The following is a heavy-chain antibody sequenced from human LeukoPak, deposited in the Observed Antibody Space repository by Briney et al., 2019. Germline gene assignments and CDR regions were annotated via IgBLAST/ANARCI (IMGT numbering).Heavy chain of an antibody. D-gene: IGHD3-10*01. V-gene: IGHV1-18*01. J-gene: IGHJ3*02. CDR1: GYTFVTYT. Sequence: GASVQVSCQASGYTFVTYTITWARQAPGQGLEWMGWISAYKGHTNYAQNFQGRVTMTTDTSTSTAYMELRSLRSDDTAVYYCAREVSEGFGERVIDAFDIWGQGTMVTVSS. CDR2: ISAYKGHT. CDR3: AREVSEGFGERVIDAFDI.